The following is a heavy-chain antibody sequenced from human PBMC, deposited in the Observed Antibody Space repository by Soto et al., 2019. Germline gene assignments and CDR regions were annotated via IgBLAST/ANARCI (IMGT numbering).Heavy chain of an antibody. V-gene: IGHV1-18*01. CDR2: ISAYNGNT. CDR3: ARAWVTYGSGSFNWFDV. Sequence: ASVKVSCKASGYTFTSYGISWVRQAPGQGLEWMGWISAYNGNTNYAQKLQGRVTMTTDTSTGTAYMELRRLRSDDTAVYYCARAWVTYGSGSFNWFDVWGQGTVVNVSS. D-gene: IGHD3-10*01. CDR1: GYTFTSYG. J-gene: IGHJ5*02.